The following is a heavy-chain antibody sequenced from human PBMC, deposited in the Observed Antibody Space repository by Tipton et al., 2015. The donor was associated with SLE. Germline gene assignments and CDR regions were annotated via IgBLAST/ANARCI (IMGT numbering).Heavy chain of an antibody. D-gene: IGHD1-1*01. V-gene: IGHV4-38-2*02. Sequence: TLSLTCTVSGGSITSYYWDWVRQAPGKGLEWVATMHHNGSTYYNPSLRSRVAVSMDTSRNQFSLRLKSVTAADTAVYYCATGHFDFWGQGRLVTVSS. CDR1: GGSITSYY. CDR2: MHHNGST. J-gene: IGHJ5*01. CDR3: ATGHFDF.